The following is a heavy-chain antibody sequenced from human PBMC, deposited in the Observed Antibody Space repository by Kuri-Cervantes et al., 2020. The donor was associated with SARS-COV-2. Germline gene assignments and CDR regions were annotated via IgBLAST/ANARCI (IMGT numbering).Heavy chain of an antibody. V-gene: IGHV4-4*02. J-gene: IGHJ6*02. CDR1: GGSISSSNW. D-gene: IGHD4-17*01. CDR2: IYHSGST. CDR3: ARKVGGGDLYYYGMDV. Sequence: SETLSLTCAVSGGSISSSNWWSWVRQPPGKGLEWIGEIYHSGSTNYNPSLKSRVTIPVDKSKNQFSLKLSSVTAADTAVYYCARKVGGGDLYYYGMDVWGQGTTVPSP.